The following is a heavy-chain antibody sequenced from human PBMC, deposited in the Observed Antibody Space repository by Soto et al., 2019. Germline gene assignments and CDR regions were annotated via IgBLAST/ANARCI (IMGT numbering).Heavy chain of an antibody. CDR2: ISYDGSNK. J-gene: IGHJ6*03. Sequence: GGSLRLSCAASGFTFSSYGMHWVRQAPGKGLEWVAVISYDGSNKYYADSVKGRFTISRDNSKNTLYLQMNSLRAEDTAVYYCAKGEVDCSSTSCYNDYYYYYMDAWGKGTTVTVSS. CDR1: GFTFSSYG. V-gene: IGHV3-30*18. D-gene: IGHD2-2*02. CDR3: AKGEVDCSSTSCYNDYYYYYMDA.